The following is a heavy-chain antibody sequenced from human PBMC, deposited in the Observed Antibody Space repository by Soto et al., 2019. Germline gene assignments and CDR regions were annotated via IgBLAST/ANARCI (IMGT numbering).Heavy chain of an antibody. Sequence: PCESLNISCKTSGYTFCHYWVGWVRHLPGKGLEWMGLIYPADSDATYGPSRQRQVTLSVDTSTDTSYLQWSSLRPSDTAMYYCARFIVGATNDYFDNWAQGTLV. CDR2: IYPADSDA. V-gene: IGHV5-51*01. CDR1: GYTFCHYW. D-gene: IGHD1-26*01. J-gene: IGHJ4*02. CDR3: ARFIVGATNDYFDN.